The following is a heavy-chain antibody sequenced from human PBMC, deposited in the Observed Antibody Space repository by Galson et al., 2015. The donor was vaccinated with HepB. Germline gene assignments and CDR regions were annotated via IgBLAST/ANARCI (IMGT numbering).Heavy chain of an antibody. CDR1: GFTFSSFA. CDR3: ARAAHCSSSSCYNYYYYYGMDV. Sequence: SLRLSCAASGFTFSSFAFHWVRQAPGKGLEWVAVISYDGSNKYYADSVKGQFTISRDNSQNTLYVQMNSLRADDTAVYYCARAAHCSSSSCYNYYYYYGMDVWGQGTTVTVSS. J-gene: IGHJ6*02. CDR2: ISYDGSNK. D-gene: IGHD2-2*01. V-gene: IGHV3-30-3*01.